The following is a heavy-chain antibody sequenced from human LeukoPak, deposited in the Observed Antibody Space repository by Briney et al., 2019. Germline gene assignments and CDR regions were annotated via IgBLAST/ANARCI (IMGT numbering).Heavy chain of an antibody. CDR2: ISGSGGST. CDR3: ASGDGSWFDP. Sequence: PGGSLRLSCTVSGFTFSSYAMSWVRQAPGKGLEWVSAISGSGGSTYYADSVKGRFTISRDNSKNTLYLQMNSLRAEDTAVYYCASGDGSWFDPWGQGTLVTVSS. CDR1: GFTFSSYA. J-gene: IGHJ5*02. V-gene: IGHV3-23*01.